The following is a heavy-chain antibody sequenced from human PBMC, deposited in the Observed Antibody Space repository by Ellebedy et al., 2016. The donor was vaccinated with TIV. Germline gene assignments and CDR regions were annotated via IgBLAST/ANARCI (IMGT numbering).Heavy chain of an antibody. Sequence: MPSETLSLTCTVPGYSISSGYYWGWTRQPPGKGLECIGSIYHSGSTYYNPSLKSRITISVDTSKNQFSLSLTSVTAADTALYFCASHRGFNSGWTFDYWGLGTLVTVSS. J-gene: IGHJ4*02. D-gene: IGHD5-12*01. V-gene: IGHV4-38-2*02. CDR3: ASHRGFNSGWTFDY. CDR2: IYHSGST. CDR1: GYSISSGYY.